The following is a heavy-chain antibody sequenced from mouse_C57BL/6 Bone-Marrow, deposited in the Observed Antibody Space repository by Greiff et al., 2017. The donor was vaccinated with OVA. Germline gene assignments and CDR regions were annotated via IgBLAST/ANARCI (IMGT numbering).Heavy chain of an antibody. CDR2: ISDGGSYT. J-gene: IGHJ2*01. V-gene: IGHV5-4*01. CDR3: ARECSNYFIYFDD. D-gene: IGHD2-5*01. CDR1: GFTFSSYA. Sequence: EVMLVESGGGLVKPGGSLKLSCAASGFTFSSYAMSWVRQTPEKRLEWVATISDGGSYTYYPDNVKGRFTISRDNAKNNLYLQMSHLKSEDTAMYYCARECSNYFIYFDDWGQGTTLTVSS.